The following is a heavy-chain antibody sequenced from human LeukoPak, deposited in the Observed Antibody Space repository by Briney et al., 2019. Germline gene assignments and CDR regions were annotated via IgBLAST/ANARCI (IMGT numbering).Heavy chain of an antibody. CDR2: INPDTGVT. Sequence: ASVKVSSKASRYTFTIYYIHWVRQAPGLGLEWMGWINPDTGVTNYAQKFRGRVTMTRDTSISTAYMELSRPTSDDTALYYCARTGAYYSGMYYFDYWGRGILVTVSS. J-gene: IGHJ4*02. CDR3: ARTGAYYSGMYYFDY. CDR1: RYTFTIYY. V-gene: IGHV1-2*02. D-gene: IGHD3-22*01.